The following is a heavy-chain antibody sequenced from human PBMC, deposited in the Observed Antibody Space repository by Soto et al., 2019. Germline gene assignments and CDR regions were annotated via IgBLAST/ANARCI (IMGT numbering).Heavy chain of an antibody. D-gene: IGHD2-8*02. J-gene: IGHJ4*02. V-gene: IGHV4-39*07. CDR2: INHSGST. CDR1: GGSIISSSYC. Sequence: SETLSLTCTVSGGSIISSSYCWGWIRQPPGTGLEWIGEINHSGSTNYNPSLKSRVTISVDTSKNQFSLKLTSVTAADTAVYYCARDKITGLFDYWGQGTLVTVSS. CDR3: ARDKITGLFDY.